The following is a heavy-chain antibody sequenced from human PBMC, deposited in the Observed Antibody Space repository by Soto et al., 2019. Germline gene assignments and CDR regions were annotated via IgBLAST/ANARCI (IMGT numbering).Heavy chain of an antibody. D-gene: IGHD2-2*01. J-gene: IGHJ6*02. Sequence: GESLKISCKGSGYSFTSYWISWVRQMPGKGLEWMGRIDPSDSYTNYSPSFQGHVTISADKSISTAYLQWSSLKASDTAMYYCASPLNYCSSTSCQGDYYYGMDVWRQGTTVTVSS. CDR2: IDPSDSYT. V-gene: IGHV5-10-1*01. CDR3: ASPLNYCSSTSCQGDYYYGMDV. CDR1: GYSFTSYW.